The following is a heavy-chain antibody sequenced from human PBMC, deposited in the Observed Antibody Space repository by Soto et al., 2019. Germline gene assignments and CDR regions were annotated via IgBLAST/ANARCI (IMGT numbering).Heavy chain of an antibody. CDR2: IYYSGST. D-gene: IGHD6-13*01. CDR3: ASLAAAGRIYYYYGMDV. Sequence: PSETLSLTCNVSGGSISSSSYYWGWIRQPPGKGLEWIGSIYYSGSTYYNPSLKSRVTISVDTSKNQFSLKLSSVTAADTAVYYCASLAAAGRIYYYYGMDVWGQGTTVTVS. V-gene: IGHV4-39*01. CDR1: GGSISSSSYY. J-gene: IGHJ6*02.